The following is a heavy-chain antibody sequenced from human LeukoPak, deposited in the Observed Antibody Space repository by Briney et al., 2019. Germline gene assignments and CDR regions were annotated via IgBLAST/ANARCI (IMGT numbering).Heavy chain of an antibody. D-gene: IGHD3-10*01. V-gene: IGHV4-31*03. CDR1: GDSISRGGYY. J-gene: IGHJ5*02. Sequence: PSQPLSLICTVSGDSISRGGYYWSWIRQHPVKGLEWIGYIFYSGSTYYNPSLKSRVNISVDTSKNQFSLKLSSVTAADTAVYYCARDLRGIRGVGSNWFDPWGQGTLVTVSS. CDR3: ARDLRGIRGVGSNWFDP. CDR2: IFYSGST.